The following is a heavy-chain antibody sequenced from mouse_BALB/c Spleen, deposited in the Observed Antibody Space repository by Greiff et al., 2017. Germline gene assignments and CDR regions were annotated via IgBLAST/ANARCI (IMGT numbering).Heavy chain of an antibody. D-gene: IGHD2-2*01. CDR1: GISLTSYG. Sequence: VQLVESGPGLVQPSQSLSITCTVSGISLTSYGVHWVRQSPGKGLEWLGVIWSGGSTDYNAAFISRLSISKDNSKSQVFFKMNSLQADDTAIYYCARNEDYGYSAWFAYWGQGTLVTVSA. CDR3: ARNEDYGYSAWFAY. CDR2: IWSGGST. V-gene: IGHV2-4-1*01. J-gene: IGHJ3*01.